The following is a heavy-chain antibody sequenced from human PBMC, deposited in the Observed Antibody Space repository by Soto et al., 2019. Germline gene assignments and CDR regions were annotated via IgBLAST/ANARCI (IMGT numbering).Heavy chain of an antibody. V-gene: IGHV4-59*12. CDR2: VYYNGIT. CDR1: GGSIHSFY. CDR3: ARIKRGYSYGSIIDY. J-gene: IGHJ4*02. D-gene: IGHD5-18*01. Sequence: SETLSLTCTVSGGSIHSFYWSWIRQPPGKGLEWIGYVYYNGITTYNPSLQSRVTISVDTSKNHFSLKLRSMIAADTAIYFCARIKRGYSYGSIIDYWGRGTLVTVSS.